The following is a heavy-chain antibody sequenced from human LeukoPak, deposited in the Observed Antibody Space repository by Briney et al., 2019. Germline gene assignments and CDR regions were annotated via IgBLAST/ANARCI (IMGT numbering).Heavy chain of an antibody. Sequence: SVKVSCKASGCTFSSYGMNWVRQAPGKGLEWMGGIIPIFSTVNYAHKVQGRFTITTDEAKSSVYLQLNSLRAEDTAVYYCARPKRNDGGNYDAFDIWGQGTMVTVPS. CDR2: IIPIFSTV. D-gene: IGHD4-23*01. V-gene: IGHV1-69*05. J-gene: IGHJ3*02. CDR3: ARPKRNDGGNYDAFDI. CDR1: GCTFSSYG.